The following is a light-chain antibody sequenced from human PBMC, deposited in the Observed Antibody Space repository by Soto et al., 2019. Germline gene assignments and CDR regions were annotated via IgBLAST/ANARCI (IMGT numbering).Light chain of an antibody. CDR2: RNN. CDR3: AAWDDSLSARYV. V-gene: IGLV1-47*01. CDR1: SSNIGSNY. J-gene: IGLJ1*01. Sequence: QSVLTQPPSASGTPGQRVTISCCGSSSNIGSNYVYWYQQLPGTAPKLLIYRNNQRPSGVPDRFSGSKSGTSASLAISGLRSEDEADYYCAAWDDSLSARYVFGTGTKAPS.